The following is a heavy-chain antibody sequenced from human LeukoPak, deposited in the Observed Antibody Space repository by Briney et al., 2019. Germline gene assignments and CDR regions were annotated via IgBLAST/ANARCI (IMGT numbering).Heavy chain of an antibody. CDR2: INPSGGST. CDR1: GYTFTSYY. J-gene: IGHJ4*02. V-gene: IGHV1-46*01. D-gene: IGHD6-19*01. CDR3: ARVAGRQSVLGTFDY. Sequence: ASVKVSCKASGYTFTSYYMHWVRQAPGQGLEWMGIINPSGGSTSYAQKFQGRVTMTRDTSTSTVYMELSSLRSEDTAVYYCARVAGRQSVLGTFDYWGQGTLVTVSS.